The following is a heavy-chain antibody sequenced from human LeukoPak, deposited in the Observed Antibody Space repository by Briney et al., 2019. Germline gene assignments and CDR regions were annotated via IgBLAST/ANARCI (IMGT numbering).Heavy chain of an antibody. D-gene: IGHD5-24*01. CDR3: ARRGERDGYSLFDY. J-gene: IGHJ4*02. CDR1: GYIFTSYW. Sequence: GESLKISCKGSGYIFTSYWIGWVRQMPGKGLEWMGVINPRDSDTRYSPSFQGQVTLSADKSISTAYLQWSSLKASDTAMYYCARRGERDGYSLFDYWGQGTLVNVSS. CDR2: INPRDSDT. V-gene: IGHV5-51*01.